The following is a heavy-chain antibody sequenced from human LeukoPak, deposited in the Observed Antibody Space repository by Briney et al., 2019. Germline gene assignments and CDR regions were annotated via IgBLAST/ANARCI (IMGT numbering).Heavy chain of an antibody. Sequence: RGSLRLSCVASGFTFNNYTMRWVRQTPGKGLEWVSAITETGAGIYYADSVKGRFTMSRDNSRNTVYLQMDSLRAEDTAVYFCARGTAAAANRNWFDSWGQGTLVTVSS. CDR2: ITETGAGI. CDR1: GFTFNNYT. V-gene: IGHV3-23*01. D-gene: IGHD6-13*01. J-gene: IGHJ5*01. CDR3: ARGTAAAANRNWFDS.